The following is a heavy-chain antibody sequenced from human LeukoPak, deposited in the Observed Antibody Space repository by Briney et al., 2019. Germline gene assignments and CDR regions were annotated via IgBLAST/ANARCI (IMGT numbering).Heavy chain of an antibody. D-gene: IGHD3-10*01. CDR3: AKRSRRLTIVRGVPREDV. CDR1: GFTFSNYA. Sequence: GGSLRLSCAASGFTFSNYAMTWVRQAPGKGLEWVSGISGSGSSTYYADSVKGRFTLSRDYPKNTLYLQMNSLRAEDTAVYFCAKRSRRLTIVRGVPREDVWGQETTVTVSS. J-gene: IGHJ6*02. CDR2: ISGSGSST. V-gene: IGHV3-23*01.